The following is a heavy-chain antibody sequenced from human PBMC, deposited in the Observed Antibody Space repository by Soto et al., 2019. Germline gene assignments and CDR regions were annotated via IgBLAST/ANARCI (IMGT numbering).Heavy chain of an antibody. V-gene: IGHV4-59*01. CDR2: IYYSGST. CDR3: ARAPRPSTAMVTYRDYYYYGMDV. D-gene: IGHD5-18*01. CDR1: GGSISSYY. J-gene: IGHJ6*02. Sequence: PSETLSLTCTVSGGSISSYYWSWIRQPPGKGLEWIGYIYYSGSTNYNPSLKSRVTISVDTSKNQFSLKLSSVTAADTAVYYCARAPRPSTAMVTYRDYYYYGMDVWGQGTTVTVSS.